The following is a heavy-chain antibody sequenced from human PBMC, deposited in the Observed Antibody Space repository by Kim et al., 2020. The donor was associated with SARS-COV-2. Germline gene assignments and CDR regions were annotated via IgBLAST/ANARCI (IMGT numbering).Heavy chain of an antibody. D-gene: IGHD3-10*01. CDR3: ARDAFYGSGSYNYYYYGMDV. CDR2: INSDGSST. J-gene: IGHJ6*02. V-gene: IGHV3-74*01. CDR1: GFTFSSYW. Sequence: GGSLRLSCAASGFTFSSYWMHWVRQAPGKGLVWVSRINSDGSSTSYADSVKGRFTISRDNAKNTLYLQMNSLRAEDTAVYYCARDAFYGSGSYNYYYYGMDVWGQGTTVTVSS.